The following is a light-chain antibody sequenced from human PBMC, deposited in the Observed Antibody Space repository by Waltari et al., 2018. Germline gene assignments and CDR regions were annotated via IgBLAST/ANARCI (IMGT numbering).Light chain of an antibody. Sequence: DIVMTKTPLSSPVTLLQPASISCTPSQSLVHCDGKTYLSWYQQRPGQPPRLLIYKISNRYSGVPDRFSGSGAGTEFTLKISRVEAEDVGVYFCLQATQFPLTFGGGTKLEIK. CDR1: QSLVHCDGKTY. V-gene: IGKV2-24*01. J-gene: IGKJ4*01. CDR2: KIS. CDR3: LQATQFPLT.